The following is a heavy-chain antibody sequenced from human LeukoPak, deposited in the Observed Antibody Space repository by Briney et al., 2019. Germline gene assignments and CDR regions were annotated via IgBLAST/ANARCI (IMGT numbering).Heavy chain of an antibody. V-gene: IGHV4-30-4*01. CDR3: ARGEYYGSGSYYDY. CDR1: GGSISSGDHY. D-gene: IGHD3-10*01. Sequence: SETLSLTCTVSGGSISSGDHYWSWIRQPPGKGLEWIGYIYYSGSTSYNASLKSRVTISVDTSKNQFSLKLSSVTAADTAVYFCARGEYYGSGSYYDYWGQGTLVTVSS. J-gene: IGHJ4*02. CDR2: IYYSGST.